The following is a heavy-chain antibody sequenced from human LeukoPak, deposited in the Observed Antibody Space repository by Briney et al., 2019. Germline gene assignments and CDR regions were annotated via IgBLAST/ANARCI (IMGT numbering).Heavy chain of an antibody. CDR1: GFTFSSYE. CDR2: ISSSGSTI. J-gene: IGHJ4*02. CDR3: ARVSSYDSSGYHFDY. V-gene: IGHV3-48*03. Sequence: GGSLRLSCAASGFTFSSYEMNWVRQAPGKGLEWVSYISSSGSTIYYADSVEGRFTISRDNAKNSLYLQMNSLRAEDTAVYYCARVSSYDSSGYHFDYWGQGTLVTVSS. D-gene: IGHD3-22*01.